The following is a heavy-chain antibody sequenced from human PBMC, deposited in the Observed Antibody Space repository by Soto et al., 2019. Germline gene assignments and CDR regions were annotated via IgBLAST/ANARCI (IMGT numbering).Heavy chain of an antibody. D-gene: IGHD6-13*01. CDR1: GFAFISYG. CDR2: ISYDEANE. Sequence: LSCAASGFAFISYGMHWVRQAPGKGLEWLAVISYDEANEYYADSVKGRFTISRDNSKNTLYLQMNSLRGEHAAVYYCASRRGIYSSSWRDFDYLGQRNLVAVCS. J-gene: IGHJ4*02. V-gene: IGHV3-30*03. CDR3: ASRRGIYSSSWRDFDY.